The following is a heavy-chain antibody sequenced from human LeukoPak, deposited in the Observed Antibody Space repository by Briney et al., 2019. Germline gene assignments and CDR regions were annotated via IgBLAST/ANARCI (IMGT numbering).Heavy chain of an antibody. V-gene: IGHV1-18*04. J-gene: IGHJ4*02. D-gene: IGHD3-10*01. Sequence: ASVKVSCKASGYTFTSYGSSWVRQAPGQGLEWMGWISAYNGNTNYAQKLQGRVTMTTDTSTSTAYMELRSLRSDDKAVYYCAREGGWFGELLTTIDYWGQGTLVTVSS. CDR3: AREGGWFGELLTTIDY. CDR1: GYTFTSYG. CDR2: ISAYNGNT.